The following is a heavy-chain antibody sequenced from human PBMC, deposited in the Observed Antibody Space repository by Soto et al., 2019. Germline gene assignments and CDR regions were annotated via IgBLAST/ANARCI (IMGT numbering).Heavy chain of an antibody. CDR1: GGSISSSSYY. Sequence: QLQLQESGPGLVKPSETLSLTCTVSGGSISSSSYYWGWIRQPPGKGLEWIGSIYYSGSTYYNPSLKSRVTISVDTSKNQFSLKLSSVTAADTAVYYCARYKAVAGPSDYWGQGTLVTVSS. CDR2: IYYSGST. J-gene: IGHJ4*02. V-gene: IGHV4-39*01. CDR3: ARYKAVAGPSDY. D-gene: IGHD6-19*01.